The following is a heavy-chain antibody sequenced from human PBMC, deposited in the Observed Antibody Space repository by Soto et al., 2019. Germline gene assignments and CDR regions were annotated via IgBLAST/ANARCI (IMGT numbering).Heavy chain of an antibody. CDR1: GYTFTSYD. Sequence: GASVKVSCKASGYTFTSYDINWVRQATGQGLEWMGWMNPNSGNTGYAQKFQGRVTMTRNTSISTAYMELSSLRSEDTAVYYCARGGTTVTTDYYYYMDVWGKGTTVTVSS. CDR2: MNPNSGNT. J-gene: IGHJ6*03. CDR3: ARGGTTVTTDYYYYMDV. D-gene: IGHD4-4*01. V-gene: IGHV1-8*01.